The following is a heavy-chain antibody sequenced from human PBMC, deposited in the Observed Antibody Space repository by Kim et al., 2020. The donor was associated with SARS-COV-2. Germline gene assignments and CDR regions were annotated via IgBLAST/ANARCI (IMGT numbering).Heavy chain of an antibody. CDR1: GFTFSNYA. CDR3: AKGDSRYSYAYFDY. V-gene: IGHV3-23*03. CDR2: IYSGGSII. Sequence: GGSLRLSCAASGFTFSNYAMSWVRQAPGKGLEWVSVIYSGGSIIYYADSVKGRFTISRDNSKNTLYLQMNSLRAEDTAVYYCAKGDSRYSYAYFDYWGQGTLVTVSS. D-gene: IGHD5-18*01. J-gene: IGHJ4*02.